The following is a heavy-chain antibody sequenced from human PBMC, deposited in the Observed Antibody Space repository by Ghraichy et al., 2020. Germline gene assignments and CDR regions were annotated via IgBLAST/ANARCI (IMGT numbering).Heavy chain of an antibody. D-gene: IGHD3-3*01. CDR2: IFSNDEK. V-gene: IGHV2-26*01. J-gene: IGHJ4*02. CDR1: GFSLSNARMG. Sequence: SGPTLVKPTETLTLTCTVSGFSLSNARMGVSWIRQPPGKALEWLAHIFSNDEKSYSTSLKSRLTISKDTSKSQVVLTMTNMDPVDTATYYCARTYYDFWSGYLFDYWGQGTLVTVSS. CDR3: ARTYYDFWSGYLFDY.